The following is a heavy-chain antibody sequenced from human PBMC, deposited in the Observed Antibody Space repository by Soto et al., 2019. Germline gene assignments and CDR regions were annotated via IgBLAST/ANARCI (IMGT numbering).Heavy chain of an antibody. D-gene: IGHD2-15*01. Sequence: EVQLVDSGGGFIYPGGSLRLSCAASGLTISNAWMNWVRQAPGKGLEWVGRIKTNTEGGTTDYAAAVKGRFTVSIDDSKNTLYLQMNSLKTEDTVVYYCTTGSVEGVWGQGTMVTVSS. V-gene: IGHV3-15*07. J-gene: IGHJ6*02. CDR2: IKTNTEGGTT. CDR3: TTGSVEGV. CDR1: GLTISNAW.